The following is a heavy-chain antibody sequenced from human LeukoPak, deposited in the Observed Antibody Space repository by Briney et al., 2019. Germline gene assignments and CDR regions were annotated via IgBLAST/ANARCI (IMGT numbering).Heavy chain of an antibody. CDR1: GFTFDDYA. Sequence: PGRSLRLSCAASGFTFDDYAMHWVRQAPGKGLEWVSGISWNSGSIAYADSVKGRFTISRDNAKNSLYLQMNSLRAEDTALYYFEKVRFLAVFILYVFVVGGKGKMVTVFS. CDR2: ISWNSGSI. J-gene: IGHJ3*01. V-gene: IGHV3-9*01. D-gene: IGHD3-10*01. CDR3: EKVRFLAVFILYVFVV.